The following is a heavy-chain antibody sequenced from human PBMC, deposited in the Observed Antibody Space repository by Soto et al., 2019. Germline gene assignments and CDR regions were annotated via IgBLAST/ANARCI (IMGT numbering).Heavy chain of an antibody. J-gene: IGHJ4*02. V-gene: IGHV1-18*01. CDR3: ERARITMVRGASDY. Sequence: ASVKVSCKASGYTFTSYGISWVRQAPGQGLEWMGWISAYNGNTDYAQKFHGRVTMTTDTSTSTAYMELRSLRSDDTAVYYCERARITMVRGASDYWGQGTLVTVSS. CDR1: GYTFTSYG. D-gene: IGHD3-10*01. CDR2: ISAYNGNT.